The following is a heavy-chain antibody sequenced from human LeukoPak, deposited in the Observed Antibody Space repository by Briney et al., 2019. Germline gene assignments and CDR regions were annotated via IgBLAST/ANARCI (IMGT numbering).Heavy chain of an antibody. J-gene: IGHJ4*02. CDR2: INPNSGGT. CDR1: GYTFTGYY. CDR3: ARSRGYSYGYYYY. D-gene: IGHD5-18*01. V-gene: IGHV1-2*02. Sequence: EASVKVSCKASGYTFTGYYMHWVRQAPGQGLEWMGWINPNSGGTNYAQKFQGRVTMTRDTSISTAYMELSRLRSDDTAVYYCARSRGYSYGYYYYWGQGTLVTVSS.